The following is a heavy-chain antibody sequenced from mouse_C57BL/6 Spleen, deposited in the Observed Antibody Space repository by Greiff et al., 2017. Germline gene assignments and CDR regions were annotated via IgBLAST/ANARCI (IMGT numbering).Heavy chain of an antibody. D-gene: IGHD3-2*02. CDR1: GYTFTSYW. V-gene: IGHV1-62-3*01. J-gene: IGHJ3*01. CDR3: ARYSSGLFAY. Sequence: QVHVKQPGAELVKPGASVKLSCKASGYTFTSYWMHWVKQRPGRGLEWIGRIDPNSGDTKYNEKFKSKATLTVDKPSSTAYMQLSRLTSEDSAVYYGARYSSGLFAYWGQVTLVTVSA. CDR2: IDPNSGDT.